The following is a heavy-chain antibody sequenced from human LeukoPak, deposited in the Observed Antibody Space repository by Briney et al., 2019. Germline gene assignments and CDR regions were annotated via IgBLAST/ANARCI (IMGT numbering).Heavy chain of an antibody. CDR1: GGTFSSYA. Sequence: SVKVSCKASGGTFSSYAISWVRQAPGQGLEWMGRVIPILGIANYAQKFQGRVTITADKSTSTAYMELSSLRSEDTAVYYCARVVDIVATTYYFDYWGQGTLVTVSS. CDR2: VIPILGIA. CDR3: ARVVDIVATTYYFDY. V-gene: IGHV1-69*04. D-gene: IGHD5-12*01. J-gene: IGHJ4*02.